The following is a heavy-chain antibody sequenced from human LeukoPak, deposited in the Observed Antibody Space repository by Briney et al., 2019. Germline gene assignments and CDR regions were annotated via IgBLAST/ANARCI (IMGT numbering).Heavy chain of an antibody. CDR2: INHSGST. CDR3: ARGRSELLWFGELFAYFDY. J-gene: IGHJ4*02. D-gene: IGHD3-10*01. Sequence: SETLSLTCAVYGGSFSGYHWSWIRQPPGKGLEWIGEINHSGSTNYNPSLKSRVTISVDTSKNQFSLKLSSVTAADTAVYYCARGRSELLWFGELFAYFDYWGQGTLVTVSS. V-gene: IGHV4-34*01. CDR1: GGSFSGYH.